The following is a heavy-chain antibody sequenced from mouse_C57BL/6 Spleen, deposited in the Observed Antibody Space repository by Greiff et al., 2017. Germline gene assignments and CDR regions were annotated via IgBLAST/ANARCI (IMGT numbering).Heavy chain of an antibody. J-gene: IGHJ2*01. CDR2: IDPETGGT. Sequence: VQLQQSGAELVRPGASVTLSCKASGYTFTDYEMHWVKQTPVPGLEWIGAIDPETGGTAYNQKFKGKAILTADKSSSTAYMELRSLTSEDSAVYYCTRNYYGLDYWGQGTTLTVSS. V-gene: IGHV1-15*01. D-gene: IGHD1-1*01. CDR1: GYTFTDYE. CDR3: TRNYYGLDY.